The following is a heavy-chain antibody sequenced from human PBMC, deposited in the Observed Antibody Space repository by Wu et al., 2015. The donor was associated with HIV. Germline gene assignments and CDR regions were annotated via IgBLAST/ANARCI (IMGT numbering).Heavy chain of an antibody. CDR2: IVPIYGKT. Sequence: VQLVQSEADVRRPGSSVKVSCQASGGTFGHSAISWVRQAPGQGPEWLGDIVPIYGKTSFAETFQDRMTITADMSTTTVHMELSSLRSEDTALYFCARDPKTRGPFIEGPRNAFDVWGQGTMVAVTS. D-gene: IGHD1-14*01. CDR1: GGTFGHSA. CDR3: ARDPKTRGPFIEGPRNAFDV. V-gene: IGHV1-69*14. J-gene: IGHJ3*01.